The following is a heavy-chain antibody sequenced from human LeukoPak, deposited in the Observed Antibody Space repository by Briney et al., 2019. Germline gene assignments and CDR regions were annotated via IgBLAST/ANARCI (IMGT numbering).Heavy chain of an antibody. CDR1: GGSISSYY. CDR3: ARDPYSSGWPFDY. Sequence: SETLSLTCTVSGGSISSYYWSWIRQPPGKGLEWIGEINHSGSTNYNPSLKSRVTISVDTSKNQFSLKLSSVTAADTAVYYCARDPYSSGWPFDYWGQGTLVTVSS. D-gene: IGHD6-19*01. V-gene: IGHV4-34*01. CDR2: INHSGST. J-gene: IGHJ4*02.